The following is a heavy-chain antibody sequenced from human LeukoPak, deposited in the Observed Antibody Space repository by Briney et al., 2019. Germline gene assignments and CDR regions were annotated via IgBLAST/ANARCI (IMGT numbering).Heavy chain of an antibody. V-gene: IGHV4-59*01. CDR2: IYYSGST. J-gene: IGHJ4*02. D-gene: IGHD3-9*01. CDR3: ARVPLTGYDY. CDR1: GGSISSYY. Sequence: SETLSLTCTVSGGSISSYYWSWIRQPPGKGPEWIGYIYYSGSTNYNPSLKSRVTISLDTSKNQFSLKLSSVTAADTAVFYCARVPLTGYDYWGQGTLVTVSS.